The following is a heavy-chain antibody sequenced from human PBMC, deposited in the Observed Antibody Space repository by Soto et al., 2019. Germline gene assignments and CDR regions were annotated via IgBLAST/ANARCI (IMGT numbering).Heavy chain of an antibody. CDR1: GYTFSNYG. CDR2: IYTYNGNT. CDR3: ARYLNGEAGGGY. Sequence: QVQLVPAGAEVRKPGASVKVSCKASGYTFSNYGIFWLRHAPGQGLEWVGWIYTYNGNTHYAQKVQGRVTLTTDTSTSTAYMDRRSLTSDDTAIYCCARYLNGEAGGGYWGQGTLVTVSS. J-gene: IGHJ4*02. V-gene: IGHV1-18*01. D-gene: IGHD2-8*01.